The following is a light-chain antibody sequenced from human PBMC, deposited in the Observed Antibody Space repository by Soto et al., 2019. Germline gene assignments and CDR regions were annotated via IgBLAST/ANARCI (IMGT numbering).Light chain of an antibody. V-gene: IGKV1-27*01. CDR2: AAT. Sequence: DIQMTQSPSSLSASVGDNVTITCRAGQVISTSLAWYQQKPGKPPTLLIYAATTWQSGVPSRFSGSGSGTDFTLTISSLQPEDVATYYCQKYNSVPITFGQGTRLGI. CDR1: QVISTS. CDR3: QKYNSVPIT. J-gene: IGKJ5*01.